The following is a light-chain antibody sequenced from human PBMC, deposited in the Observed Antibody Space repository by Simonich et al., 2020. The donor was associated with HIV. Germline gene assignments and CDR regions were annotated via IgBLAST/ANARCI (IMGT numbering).Light chain of an antibody. J-gene: IGKJ4*01. CDR3: QQYYSNLVT. Sequence: DIQMTQSPSTLSASVGDRVTITCRASQSISSWLAWYQRKPGKAPKLRIYAASSLQSGVPSRFSGSGSGTDFTLTISSLQPEDFATYYCQQYYSNLVTFGGGTKVEI. CDR2: AAS. CDR1: QSISSW. V-gene: IGKV1-5*01.